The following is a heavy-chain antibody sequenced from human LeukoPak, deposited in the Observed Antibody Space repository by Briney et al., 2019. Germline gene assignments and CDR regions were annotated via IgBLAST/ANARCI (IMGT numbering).Heavy chain of an antibody. CDR1: GFTFSSYE. CDR3: ASDVNHY. V-gene: IGHV3-21*01. Sequence: GGSLRLSCAASGFTFSSYEMNWVRQAPGKGLEWVSSISSSSSYIYYADSVKGRFTISRDNAKNSLYLQMNSLRAEDAAVYYCASDVNHYWGQGTLVTVSS. J-gene: IGHJ4*02. CDR2: ISSSSSYI.